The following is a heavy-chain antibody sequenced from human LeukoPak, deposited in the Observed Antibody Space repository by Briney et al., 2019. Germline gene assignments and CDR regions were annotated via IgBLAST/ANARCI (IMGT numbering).Heavy chain of an antibody. CDR3: ARGNIVVVPAAHSRDY. Sequence: ASVKDSCKASGYTFTGYYMHWVRQAPGQGLEWMGWLNPNSGGTNYAQKFQGGVTMTRDTSISTAYIELSRLRSDDTAVYYCARGNIVVVPAAHSRDYWGQGTLVSVSS. CDR2: LNPNSGGT. V-gene: IGHV1-2*02. CDR1: GYTFTGYY. J-gene: IGHJ4*02. D-gene: IGHD2-2*01.